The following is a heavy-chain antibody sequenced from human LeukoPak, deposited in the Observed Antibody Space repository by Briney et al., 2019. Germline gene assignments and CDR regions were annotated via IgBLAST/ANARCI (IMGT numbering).Heavy chain of an antibody. CDR3: AELGITMIGGV. V-gene: IGHV3-21*01. D-gene: IGHD3-10*02. Sequence: GGSLRLSCAASGFTFSRYSMNWVRQAPGKGLEWVSSISISSNYIYYPDSLKGRFTISRDNAKNSLYLQMNSLRAEDTAVYYCAELGITMIGGVWGKGTTVTISS. CDR2: ISISSNYI. J-gene: IGHJ6*04. CDR1: GFTFSRYS.